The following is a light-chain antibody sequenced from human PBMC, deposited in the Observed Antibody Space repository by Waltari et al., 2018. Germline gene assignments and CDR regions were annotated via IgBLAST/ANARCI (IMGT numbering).Light chain of an antibody. CDR3: QQSYSTLVT. Sequence: DIQMTQSPSSLSASVGDRVTITCRASQSISNYLNWYQQRPGKAPKVLIYAASTLQSGVPTRFSGSGSGKDFTLTINSLQPEDFASYYCQQSYSTLVTFGGGTKVEIK. CDR2: AAS. V-gene: IGKV1-39*01. CDR1: QSISNY. J-gene: IGKJ4*01.